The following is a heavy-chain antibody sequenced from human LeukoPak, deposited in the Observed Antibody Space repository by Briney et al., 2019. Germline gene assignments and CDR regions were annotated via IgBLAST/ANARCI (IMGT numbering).Heavy chain of an antibody. V-gene: IGHV4-59*12. CDR2: IYYSGST. J-gene: IGHJ4*02. CDR3: ARVDSREDY. Sequence: PSETLSLTGTVSGGSISSYYWSWIRQPPGKGLEWIGYIYYSGSTNYNPSLKSRVTISVDTSKNQFSLKLSSVTAADTAVYYCARVDSREDYWGQGTLVTVSS. CDR1: GGSISSYY. D-gene: IGHD1-26*01.